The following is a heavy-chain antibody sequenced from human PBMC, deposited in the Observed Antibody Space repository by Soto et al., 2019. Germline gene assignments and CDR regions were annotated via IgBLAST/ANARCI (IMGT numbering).Heavy chain of an antibody. CDR2: ISRSSTTI. D-gene: IGHD6-13*01. Sequence: EVQLVESGGGLVQPGWSLRLSCAASGFTFSSYTMNWVRQAPGKGLEWVSYISRSSTTIYYADSVKGRFTISRDNAKNSLYLQMNSLRDEDTAVYYCARDGGQQLVFDSWGQGTLVTVSS. V-gene: IGHV3-48*02. J-gene: IGHJ4*02. CDR1: GFTFSSYT. CDR3: ARDGGQQLVFDS.